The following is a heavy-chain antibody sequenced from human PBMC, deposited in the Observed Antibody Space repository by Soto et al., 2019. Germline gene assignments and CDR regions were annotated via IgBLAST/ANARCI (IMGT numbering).Heavy chain of an antibody. V-gene: IGHV1-2*04. Sequence: ASVKVSCKASGYTFTGYYMHWVRQAPGQGLEWMGWINPNSGGTNYAQKFQGWVTMTRDTSISTAYMELSRLRSDDTAVYYCARGWYSSGWYSAPFDYWGQGTLVTVSS. J-gene: IGHJ4*02. CDR2: INPNSGGT. D-gene: IGHD6-19*01. CDR1: GYTFTGYY. CDR3: ARGWYSSGWYSAPFDY.